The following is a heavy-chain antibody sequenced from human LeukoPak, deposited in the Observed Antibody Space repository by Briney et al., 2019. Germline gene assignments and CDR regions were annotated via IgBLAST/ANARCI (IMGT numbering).Heavy chain of an antibody. CDR3: ARTPYSGGDCYWGIYYYYGMEV. CDR2: IWYDGSNK. J-gene: IGHJ6*02. CDR1: GFTFSSYG. V-gene: IGHV3-33*01. D-gene: IGHD2-21*02. Sequence: GRSLRLSCAASGFTFSSYGMHWVRQAPGKGLEWVAVIWYDGSNKYYADSVKGRFTISRDNSKNTLSLQMNTLRTEDTAVYYCARTPYSGGDCYWGIYYYYGMEVWGQGTTVTVSS.